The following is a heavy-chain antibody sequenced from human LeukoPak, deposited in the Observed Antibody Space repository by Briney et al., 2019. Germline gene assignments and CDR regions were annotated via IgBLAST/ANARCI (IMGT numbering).Heavy chain of an antibody. CDR3: ARNRFGELFAEIARFMDV. CDR1: GFTFSSYS. D-gene: IGHD3-10*01. Sequence: QTGGSLRLSCAASGFTFSSYSMNWVRQAPGKGLEWVSYISSSSSTIYYADSVKGRFTISRDNAKNSLYLQMNSLRAEDTAVYYCARNRFGELFAEIARFMDVWGQGTTVTVSS. J-gene: IGHJ6*02. CDR2: ISSSSSTI. V-gene: IGHV3-48*01.